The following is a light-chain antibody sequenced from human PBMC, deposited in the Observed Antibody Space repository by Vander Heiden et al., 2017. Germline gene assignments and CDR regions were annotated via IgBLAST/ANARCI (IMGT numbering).Light chain of an antibody. CDR1: SPNIRSHY. CDR2: RNN. CDR3: ASWDDSLSGRDVV. J-gene: IGLJ2*01. Sequence: QSVLTPPPSASVTPGQCATISCSGSSPNIRSHYVYWYQQLPGTAPKLPIYRNNQRPSGVPDRFSGSKSGTSASLAISGLRSEDEADYYCASWDDSLSGRDVVFGGGTKLTVL. V-gene: IGLV1-47*01.